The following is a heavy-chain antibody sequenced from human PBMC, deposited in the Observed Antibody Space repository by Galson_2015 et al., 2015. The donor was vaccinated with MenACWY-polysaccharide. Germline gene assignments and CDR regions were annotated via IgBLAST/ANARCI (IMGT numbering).Heavy chain of an antibody. CDR2: IYHSGST. CDR3: ARVEKYSGSYYILH. Sequence: LSLTCSVSGYSISSGYSWGWIRQPPGKGLEWIGSIYHSGSTYYNPSLKSRFTISVDTSKNQFSLKLSSVTAADTAVYYCARVEKYSGSYYILHWGQGTLVTVSS. J-gene: IGHJ4*02. D-gene: IGHD1-26*01. V-gene: IGHV4-38-2*02. CDR1: GYSISSGYS.